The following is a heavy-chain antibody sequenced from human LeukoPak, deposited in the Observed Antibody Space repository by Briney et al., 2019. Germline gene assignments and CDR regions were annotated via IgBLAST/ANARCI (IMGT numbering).Heavy chain of an antibody. CDR3: ARVRLYSSSVRGIVWFDP. V-gene: IGHV4-34*01. CDR1: GGSFSGYY. Sequence: SETLSLTCAVYGGSFSGYYWNWIRQPPGKGLEWIGEINHSGSTNYNPPLKSRVTISVDTSKNQFSLKLSSVTAADTAVYYCARVRLYSSSVRGIVWFDPWGQGTLVTVSS. CDR2: INHSGST. D-gene: IGHD6-13*01. J-gene: IGHJ5*02.